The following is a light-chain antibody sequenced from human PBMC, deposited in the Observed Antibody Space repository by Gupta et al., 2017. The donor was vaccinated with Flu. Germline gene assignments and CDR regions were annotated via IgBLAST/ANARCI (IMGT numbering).Light chain of an antibody. J-gene: IGKJ4*01. CDR3: QQHNNWTPLT. CDR1: NSVSNN. V-gene: IGKV3D-15*01. Sequence: STGERATRPCRVSNSVSNNLAWYQQKPGEAPRLLIYGASTRATGVPARFSGSGAGTEFTPPISSLQPEDFAVYYCQQHNNWTPLTFGGGTKVEIK. CDR2: GAS.